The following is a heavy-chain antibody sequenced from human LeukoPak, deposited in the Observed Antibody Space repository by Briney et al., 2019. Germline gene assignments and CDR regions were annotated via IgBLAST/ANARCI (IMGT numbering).Heavy chain of an antibody. V-gene: IGHV3-23*01. D-gene: IGHD2-2*01. CDR2: ISGSGGST. Sequence: GGSLRLSCAASGFTFSSYAMSWVRQAPGKGLEWVSAISGSGGSTYYADSVKGRFTISRDNSKNTPYLQMNSLRAEDTAVYYCAKVLYCSSTSCSINAFDIWGQGTMVTVSS. J-gene: IGHJ3*02. CDR3: AKVLYCSSTSCSINAFDI. CDR1: GFTFSSYA.